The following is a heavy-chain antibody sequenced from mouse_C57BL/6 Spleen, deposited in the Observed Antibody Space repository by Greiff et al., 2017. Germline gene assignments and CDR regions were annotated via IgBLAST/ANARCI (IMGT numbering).Heavy chain of an antibody. CDR1: GFSLTSYG. CDR3: AKNYDGYYHLDY. V-gene: IGHV2-5*01. CDR2: IWRGGST. J-gene: IGHJ2*01. D-gene: IGHD2-3*01. Sequence: QVQLQQSGPGLVQPSQSLSITCTVSGFSLTSYGVHWVRQSPGKGLEWLGVIWRGGSTDYNAAFMSRLSITKYNSKSQVFFKMNSLQADDTAIYYCAKNYDGYYHLDYWGQGTTLTVSS.